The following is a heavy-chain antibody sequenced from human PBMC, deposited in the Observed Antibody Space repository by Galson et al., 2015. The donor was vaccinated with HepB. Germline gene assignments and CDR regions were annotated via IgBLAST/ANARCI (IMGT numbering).Heavy chain of an antibody. Sequence: SGYTFTNYGISWVRQAPGQGLEWMGWISPYNGNTDYVQKIQGRLTMTTDTSTSTAFTELRSLRSDDTAMYYCARDRAEAAPQGFDPWGQGTLVTVSS. CDR3: ARDRAEAAPQGFDP. D-gene: IGHD6-19*01. CDR1: GYTFTNYG. J-gene: IGHJ5*02. CDR2: ISPYNGNT. V-gene: IGHV1-18*04.